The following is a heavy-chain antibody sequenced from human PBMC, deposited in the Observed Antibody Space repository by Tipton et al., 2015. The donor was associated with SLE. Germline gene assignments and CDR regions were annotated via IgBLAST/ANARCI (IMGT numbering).Heavy chain of an antibody. CDR3: ARKVTSNGFDI. CDR1: GGSTSSSSYY. Sequence: TLSLTCTVSGGSTSSSSYYWGWIRQPPGKGLEWIGSIYYSGSTNYNPSLKSRVTISVDTSKNQFSLKLSSVTAADTAVYYCARKVTSNGFDIWGQGTMVTVSS. V-gene: IGHV4-39*07. J-gene: IGHJ3*02. D-gene: IGHD4-23*01. CDR2: IYYSGST.